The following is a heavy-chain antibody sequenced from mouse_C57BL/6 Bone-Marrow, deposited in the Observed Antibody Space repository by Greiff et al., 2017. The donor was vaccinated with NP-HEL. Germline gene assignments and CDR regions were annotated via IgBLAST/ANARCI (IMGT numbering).Heavy chain of an antibody. V-gene: IGHV3-6*01. Sequence: VQLQQSGPGLVKPSQSLSLTCSVTGYSITSGYYWNWIRQFPGNKLEWMGYISYDGSNNYNPSLKNRISITRVTSKNQFFLKLNSVTTEDTATYYCASWDYWGQGTTLTVSS. J-gene: IGHJ2*01. CDR2: ISYDGSN. CDR1: GYSITSGYY. CDR3: ASWDY.